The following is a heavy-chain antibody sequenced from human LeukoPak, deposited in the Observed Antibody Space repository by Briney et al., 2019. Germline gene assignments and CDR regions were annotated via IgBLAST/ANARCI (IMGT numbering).Heavy chain of an antibody. CDR2: INHSGST. J-gene: IGHJ6*04. Sequence: SETLSLTCAVYGGSFSGYYWSWIRQPPGKGLECIGEINHSGSTNYNPSLKSRVTISVDMSKNQFSLKLSSVTAADTAVYYCARRLAVASPGYYGLDVWGKGTTVTVSS. V-gene: IGHV4-34*01. D-gene: IGHD6-19*01. CDR1: GGSFSGYY. CDR3: ARRLAVASPGYYGLDV.